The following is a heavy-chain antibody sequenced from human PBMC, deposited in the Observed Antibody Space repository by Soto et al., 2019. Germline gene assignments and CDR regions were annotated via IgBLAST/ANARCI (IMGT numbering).Heavy chain of an antibody. V-gene: IGHV3-30-3*01. CDR1: GFTFSSYA. D-gene: IGHD3-10*01. CDR3: ARDITMVRGVIKPQRYYYYGMDV. Sequence: GGSLRLSCAASGFTFSSYAMHWVRQAPGKGLEWVAVISYDGSNKYYADSVKGRFTISRDNSKNTLYLQMNSLRAEDTAVYYCARDITMVRGVIKPQRYYYYGMDVWGQGTTVTVSS. J-gene: IGHJ6*02. CDR2: ISYDGSNK.